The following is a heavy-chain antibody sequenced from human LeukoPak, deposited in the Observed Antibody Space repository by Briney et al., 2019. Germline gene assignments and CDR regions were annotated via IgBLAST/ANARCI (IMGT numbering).Heavy chain of an antibody. J-gene: IGHJ4*02. Sequence: GASVKVSCKASGGTFSSYAISWVRQAPGQGLEWMGRIIPIFGIANYAQKFQGRVTITADKSTSTAYMELSSLRSEDTAVYYCARVVAAAGLDYRGQGTLVTVSS. CDR3: ARVVAAAGLDY. CDR2: IIPIFGIA. V-gene: IGHV1-69*04. D-gene: IGHD6-13*01. CDR1: GGTFSSYA.